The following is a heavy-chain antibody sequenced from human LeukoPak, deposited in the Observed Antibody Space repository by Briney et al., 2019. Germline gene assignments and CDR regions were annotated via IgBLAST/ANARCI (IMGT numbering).Heavy chain of an antibody. CDR2: ISISSTTI. CDR1: GFTFSGYS. Sequence: GGSLRLSCLASGFTFSGYSMNWVRQAPGKGLEWVSYISISSTTINYADSVKGRFTISRDNAKNSLYLQMNSLRDEDTAVFYCARVMYGGISYSVDYWGQGTLVTVSS. V-gene: IGHV3-48*02. D-gene: IGHD1-26*01. J-gene: IGHJ4*02. CDR3: ARVMYGGISYSVDY.